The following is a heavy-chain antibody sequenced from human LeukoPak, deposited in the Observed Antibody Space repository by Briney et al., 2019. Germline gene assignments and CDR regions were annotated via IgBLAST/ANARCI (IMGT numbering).Heavy chain of an antibody. CDR2: MNPNSGNT. D-gene: IGHD4-17*01. CDR3: ARAAVTTYNAFDI. J-gene: IGHJ3*02. Sequence: ASVKVSCKASGYTFTSRDINWVRQATGQGLEWMGWMNPNSGNTGYAQKFQGRVTITRNTSISTVYMELSSLRSEDTAVYSCARAAVTTYNAFDIWGQGTMVTVSS. V-gene: IGHV1-8*03. CDR1: GYTFTSRD.